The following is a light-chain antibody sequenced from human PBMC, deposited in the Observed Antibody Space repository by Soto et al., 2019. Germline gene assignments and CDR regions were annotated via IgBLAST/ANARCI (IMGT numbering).Light chain of an antibody. Sequence: EIVLTQSPATLSLSPGERATLSCRASQSVSSYLAWYQQKPGQAPRLLIYDASNSATGIPASFSGSGSGTDFTLTISSLEPEDFEVYYCQQRSNWPPYTFGQGTKLEIK. V-gene: IGKV3-11*01. CDR2: DAS. CDR1: QSVSSY. J-gene: IGKJ2*01. CDR3: QQRSNWPPYT.